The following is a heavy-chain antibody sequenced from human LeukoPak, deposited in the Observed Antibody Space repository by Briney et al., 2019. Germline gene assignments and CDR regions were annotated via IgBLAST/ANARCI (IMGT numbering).Heavy chain of an antibody. Sequence: SVRVSCKASGGTFSSYAFNWVRQAPGQGLEWVGRIIPLLGVTNHAQKLQGRVTVTADPATNTAYMELSSLIPDDTAVYYCARARTMITFGGVRHAFDIWSQGTLVTVSS. CDR3: ARARTMITFGGVRHAFDI. CDR1: GGTFSSYA. CDR2: IIPLLGVT. J-gene: IGHJ3*02. D-gene: IGHD3-16*01. V-gene: IGHV1-69*04.